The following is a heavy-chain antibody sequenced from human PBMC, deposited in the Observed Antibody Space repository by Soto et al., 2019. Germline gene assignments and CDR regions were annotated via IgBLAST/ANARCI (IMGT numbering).Heavy chain of an antibody. CDR1: GGSFSGYY. V-gene: IGHV4-34*01. D-gene: IGHD3-22*01. Sequence: SETLSLTCAVSGGSFSGYYWSWIRQPPGKGLEWIGEINHSGSTNYNPSLKSRVTISVDTSKNQFSLKLSSVTAADTAVYYCARGRHFTMIVVVTTGDNWFDPWGQGTLVTSPQ. CDR2: INHSGST. CDR3: ARGRHFTMIVVVTTGDNWFDP. J-gene: IGHJ5*02.